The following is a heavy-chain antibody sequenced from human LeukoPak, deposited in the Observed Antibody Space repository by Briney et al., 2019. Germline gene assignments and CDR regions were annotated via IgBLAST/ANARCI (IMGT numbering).Heavy chain of an antibody. J-gene: IGHJ4*02. D-gene: IGHD3-22*01. CDR1: GFKSSDYW. Sequence: PGGSLKLSCAASGFKSSDYWMSWSRQAPGKGLEWVANIKYDGSEKYYVDSVKGRFTISRDNAKNSLYLQMNSLRAEDTAVYYCARRTSYDSSGYYFDYWGQGTLVTVSS. CDR2: IKYDGSEK. V-gene: IGHV3-7*03. CDR3: ARRTSYDSSGYYFDY.